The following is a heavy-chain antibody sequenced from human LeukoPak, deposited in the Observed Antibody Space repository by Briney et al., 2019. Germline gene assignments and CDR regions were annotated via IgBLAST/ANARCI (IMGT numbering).Heavy chain of an antibody. CDR1: GFTFSSYG. CDR2: ISYDASNK. CDR3: AKVGHYHDFDY. J-gene: IGHJ4*02. V-gene: IGHV3-30*18. D-gene: IGHD3-10*01. Sequence: GGSLRLSCAASGFTFSSYGMHWVRQAPGKGLEWVALISYDASNKYHADSVKGRFTVSRDNSKNTLYLQMNSLRAEDTAVYYCAKVGHYHDFDYWGQGTLVTVSS.